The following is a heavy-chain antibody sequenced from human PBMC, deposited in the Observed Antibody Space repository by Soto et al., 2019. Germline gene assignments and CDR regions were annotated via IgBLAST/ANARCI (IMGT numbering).Heavy chain of an antibody. CDR3: ARSAGGSCFDY. CDR1: GGTFSSYA. V-gene: IGHV1-18*01. Sequence: ASVKVSCKASGGTFSSYAISWLRQAPGQGLEWMGWISAYNGNTNYAQKLQGRVTMTTDTSTSTAYMELRSLRSDDTAVYYCARSAGGSCFDYWGQGTLVTVSS. J-gene: IGHJ4*02. D-gene: IGHD2-15*01. CDR2: ISAYNGNT.